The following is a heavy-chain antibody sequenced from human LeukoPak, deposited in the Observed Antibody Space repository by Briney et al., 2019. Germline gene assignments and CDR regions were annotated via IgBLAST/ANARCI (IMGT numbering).Heavy chain of an antibody. CDR3: AIYIRPITLSD. Sequence: GGSLRLSCAASGFTFSSYSMNWVRQAPGKGLEWVSSISSSRSYIYYADSVKGRFTICRDNAKNSLYLQLNSLRAEDMAVYYCAIYIRPITLSDWGQGALVTVSS. J-gene: IGHJ4*02. CDR1: GFTFSSYS. D-gene: IGHD1-14*01. CDR2: ISSSRSYI. V-gene: IGHV3-21*01.